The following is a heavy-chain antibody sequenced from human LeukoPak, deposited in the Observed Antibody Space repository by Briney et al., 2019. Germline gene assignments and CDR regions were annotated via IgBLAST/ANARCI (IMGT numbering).Heavy chain of an antibody. CDR3: AREADPIAPKIFGPAEGYMDV. V-gene: IGHV3-21*01. Sequence: PGGSLRLSCAASGFTFSSYSMNWVRQAPGKGLEWVSSISSSSGYIYYADSVKGRFTISRDNAKNSLYLQMNSLRAEDTAVYYCAREADPIAPKIFGPAEGYMDVWGKGTTVTVSS. CDR1: GFTFSSYS. CDR2: ISSSSGYI. D-gene: IGHD3/OR15-3a*01. J-gene: IGHJ6*03.